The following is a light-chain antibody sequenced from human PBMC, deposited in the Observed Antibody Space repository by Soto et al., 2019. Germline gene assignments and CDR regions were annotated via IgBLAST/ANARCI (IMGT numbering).Light chain of an antibody. J-gene: IGKJ4*01. CDR1: QSLGNY. V-gene: IGKV3-11*01. Sequence: EIVLTQSPGNLSLSPWDRATLSCRASQSLGNYLAWYHQKPGQAPRLLIYDASNRAPDIPVRFSGSGSGTDFTITISRLEPEDFAVYYCQQRDDWSSVPFGGGTSVEIK. CDR2: DAS. CDR3: QQRDDWSSVP.